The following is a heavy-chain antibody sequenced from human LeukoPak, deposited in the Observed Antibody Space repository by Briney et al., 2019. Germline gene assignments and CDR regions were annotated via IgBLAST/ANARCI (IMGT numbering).Heavy chain of an antibody. D-gene: IGHD6-19*01. CDR2: VSPDSGDT. V-gene: IGHV1-8*01. CDR3: TRGRAAGD. J-gene: IGHJ4*02. Sequence: ASVKVSFKASGYTFTNNDTNWVRQTTGQGIEWMGWVSPDSGDTGYAPNFRGRVTMTTDTSINTAYMELTSLTSEDTAIYYCTRGRAAGDWGQGTLVTVSS. CDR1: GYTFTNND.